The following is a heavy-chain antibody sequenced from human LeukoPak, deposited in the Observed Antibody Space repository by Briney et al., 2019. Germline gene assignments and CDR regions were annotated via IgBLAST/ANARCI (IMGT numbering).Heavy chain of an antibody. CDR1: GGSISNDY. CDR3: AKDGAPRWFDP. J-gene: IGHJ5*02. Sequence: SETLTLTYTVSGGSISNDYWSWIRQPAGKGLEWIGRIHSSGSTNYNPSLKSQVTMSVDTSKNQFSLMLRSVTAADTAVYYCAKDGAPRWFDPWGQGAMVTVSS. CDR2: IHSSGST. D-gene: IGHD3-16*01. V-gene: IGHV4-4*07.